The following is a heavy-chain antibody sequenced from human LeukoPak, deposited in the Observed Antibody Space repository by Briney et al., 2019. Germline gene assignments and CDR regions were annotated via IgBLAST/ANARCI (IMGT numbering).Heavy chain of an antibody. Sequence: PGGSLRLSCAASGFTFSSYAMSWVRQAPGKGLEWVSAISSSGGSTYYADSVKGRFTISRDNSRSTLYLQMNSLRPEDTAIYYCAREGYYGSGSPPSLYFDYWGQGTLVTVSS. CDR2: ISSSGGST. CDR3: AREGYYGSGSPPSLYFDY. D-gene: IGHD3-10*01. J-gene: IGHJ4*02. V-gene: IGHV3-23*01. CDR1: GFTFSSYA.